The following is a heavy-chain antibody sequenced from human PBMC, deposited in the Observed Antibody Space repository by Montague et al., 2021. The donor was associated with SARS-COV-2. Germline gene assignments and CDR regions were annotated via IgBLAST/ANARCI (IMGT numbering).Heavy chain of an antibody. D-gene: IGHD3-22*01. CDR2: IFYNGNT. CDR1: GGPISGSTYY. J-gene: IGHJ5*02. Sequence: SETLSLTCTVSGGPISGSTYYWGWLRQPPGKGLEWIGNIFYNGNTFYTPSLKSRTTISVDTSKNQFSLRLSSVTAADTAVYYCARLSTGYYYGWFDPWGQGYLVTVSS. CDR3: ARLSTGYYYGWFDP. V-gene: IGHV4-39*01.